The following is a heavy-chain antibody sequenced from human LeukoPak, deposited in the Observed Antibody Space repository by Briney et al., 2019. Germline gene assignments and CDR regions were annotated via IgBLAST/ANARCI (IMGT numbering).Heavy chain of an antibody. CDR1: GFTVSSNY. CDR2: IYSGGST. J-gene: IGHJ4*02. D-gene: IGHD5-24*01. CDR3: AREDGYNHGTIIDY. V-gene: IGHV3-66*01. Sequence: GGSLRLSCAASGFTVSSNYMSWVRQAPGKGLEWVSVIYSGGSTYYADSVKGRFTISRDNSKNTLYLQMNSLRAEDTAVYYCAREDGYNHGTIIDYWGQGTLVTVSS.